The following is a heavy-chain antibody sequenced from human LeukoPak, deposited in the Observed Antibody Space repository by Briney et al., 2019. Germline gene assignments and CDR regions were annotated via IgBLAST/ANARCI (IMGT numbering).Heavy chain of an antibody. V-gene: IGHV3-74*01. Sequence: VGSLRLSCAASGFSFSSYWMHCVRQAPGKGLVWVSRINSDGSSTSYADSVKGRFTISRDNAKNTLYLQMNSLRLEDTAVYYCARVSGAAAGKGDYWGQGALVTVSS. CDR1: GFSFSSYW. J-gene: IGHJ4*02. CDR2: INSDGSST. D-gene: IGHD6-13*01. CDR3: ARVSGAAAGKGDY.